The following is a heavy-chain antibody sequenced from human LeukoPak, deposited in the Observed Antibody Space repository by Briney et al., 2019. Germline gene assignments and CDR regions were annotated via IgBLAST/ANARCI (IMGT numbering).Heavy chain of an antibody. J-gene: IGHJ5*02. CDR1: GFTFSSYS. Sequence: GGSLRLSCAASGFTFSSYSMNWVRQAPGKGLEWVTFILYDGSNEYYADSVKGRFTISRDNSKNTLYLQMNSLRAEDTAVYYCAKLTNSWFDPWGQGTLVAVSS. CDR2: ILYDGSNE. V-gene: IGHV3-30*02. D-gene: IGHD2-2*01. CDR3: AKLTNSWFDP.